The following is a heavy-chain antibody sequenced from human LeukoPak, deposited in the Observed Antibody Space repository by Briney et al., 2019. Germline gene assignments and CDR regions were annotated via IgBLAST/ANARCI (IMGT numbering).Heavy chain of an antibody. D-gene: IGHD4-17*01. Sequence: GGSLRLSCAASGFTFSSYAMHWVRQAPGKGLEWVAVISYDGSNKYHADSVKGRFTISRDNSKNTLYLQMNSLRAEDTAVYYCARGDWTVTTIIIRQWGQGTLVTVSS. CDR3: ARGDWTVTTIIIRQ. CDR2: ISYDGSNK. V-gene: IGHV3-30-3*01. J-gene: IGHJ4*02. CDR1: GFTFSSYA.